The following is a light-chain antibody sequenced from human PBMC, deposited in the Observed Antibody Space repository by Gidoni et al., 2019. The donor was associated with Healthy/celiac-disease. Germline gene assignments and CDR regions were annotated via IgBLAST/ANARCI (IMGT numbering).Light chain of an antibody. J-gene: IGKJ2*01. CDR3: QQYYSYPVT. CDR1: QSISSW. V-gene: IGKV1-5*01. CDR2: DVS. Sequence: DIQMTQSPSTLSASVGDRVTISCRASQSISSWLAWYQQKPGKAPKLLIYDVSTMESGVPPRFSGSVSGTEFTLTISSLQPDDFATYYCQQYYSYPVTFGQGTKLEIK.